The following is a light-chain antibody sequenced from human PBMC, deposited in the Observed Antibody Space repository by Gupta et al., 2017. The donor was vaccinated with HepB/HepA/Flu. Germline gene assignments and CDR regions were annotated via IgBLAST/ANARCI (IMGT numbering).Light chain of an antibody. Sequence: DIHIVESPSSLSVSVGDRVTITCRRSQDISKYLAWFQQKPGKAPKSLIYEASSLHSGVPSKFSGSGSGTVFTLTISSLQSEDSAIYYCQQYDCYPWTFGQGTKVEIK. CDR1: QDISKY. CDR3: QQYDCYPWT. J-gene: IGKJ1*01. V-gene: IGKV1-16*02. CDR2: EAS.